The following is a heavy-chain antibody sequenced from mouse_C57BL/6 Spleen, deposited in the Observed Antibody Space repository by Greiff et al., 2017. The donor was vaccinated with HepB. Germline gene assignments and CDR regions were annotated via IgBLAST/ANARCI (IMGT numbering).Heavy chain of an antibody. CDR3: ARRRYGSSYGYFDV. J-gene: IGHJ1*03. CDR1: GYTFTSYW. CDR2: IDPSDSYT. V-gene: IGHV1-69*01. D-gene: IGHD1-1*01. Sequence: QVQLQQPGAELVMPGASVKLSCKASGYTFTSYWMHWVKQRHGQGLEWIGEIDPSDSYTNYNQKFKGKSPLTVDKSSSTAYMQLSSLTSEDSAVYYCARRRYGSSYGYFDVWGTGTTVTVSS.